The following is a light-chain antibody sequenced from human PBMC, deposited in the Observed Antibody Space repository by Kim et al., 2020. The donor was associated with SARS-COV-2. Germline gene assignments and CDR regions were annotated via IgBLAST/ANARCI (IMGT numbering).Light chain of an antibody. CDR1: GLKGY. CDR2: GKN. J-gene: IGLJ2*01. CDR3: NSRDGGGNHLV. V-gene: IGLV3-19*01. Sequence: AWGQTVGIKCQGEGLKGYMQGGNNKSQERAPVLVINGKNNRPPGIPNRFSGPSSENKASLTITGAQAEDRANYYGNSRDGGGNHLVFGGGTQLTVL.